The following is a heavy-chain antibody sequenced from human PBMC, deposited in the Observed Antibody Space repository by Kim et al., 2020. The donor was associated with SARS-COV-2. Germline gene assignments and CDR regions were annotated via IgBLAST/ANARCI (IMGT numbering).Heavy chain of an antibody. V-gene: IGHV5-51*01. CDR3: ARSEEAVAGKGGDY. Sequence: SPSFQGQVTISADKSISTAYLQWSSLKASDTAMYYCARSEEAVAGKGGDYWGQGTLVTVSS. D-gene: IGHD6-19*01. J-gene: IGHJ4*02.